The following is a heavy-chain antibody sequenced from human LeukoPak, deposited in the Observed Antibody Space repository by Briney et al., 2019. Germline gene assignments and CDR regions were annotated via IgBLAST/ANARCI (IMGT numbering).Heavy chain of an antibody. CDR3: ARGHRGLEY. CDR2: IYYSGTT. Sequence: SETLSLTCTVSGASISDYYWSWVRQSPGKGLEWIAYIYYSGTTSYNPSLKSRVTISVDTSKNQFSLRLNSVTTADTAVYLCARGHRGLEYWGQGTLVTVSS. D-gene: IGHD3-10*01. V-gene: IGHV4-59*01. J-gene: IGHJ4*02. CDR1: GASISDYY.